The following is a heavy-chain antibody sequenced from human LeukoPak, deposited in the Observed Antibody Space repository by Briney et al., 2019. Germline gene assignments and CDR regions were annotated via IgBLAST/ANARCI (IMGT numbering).Heavy chain of an antibody. Sequence: GASVKLSCTASGYTFTSYDINWVRQATGQGLEWMGWMNPNSGNTCYAQKFKGRVTMTRNTSISTAYMELSSLRSEDTAVYYCARTYYGSGSYYGYWGQGILVTV. CDR2: MNPNSGNT. D-gene: IGHD3-10*01. V-gene: IGHV1-8*02. J-gene: IGHJ4*02. CDR1: GYTFTSYD. CDR3: ARTYYGSGSYYGY.